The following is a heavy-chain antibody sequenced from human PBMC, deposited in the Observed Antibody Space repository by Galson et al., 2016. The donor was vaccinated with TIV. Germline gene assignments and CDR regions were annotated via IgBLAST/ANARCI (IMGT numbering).Heavy chain of an antibody. CDR3: ARDDGSTSGSNF. CDR2: INPNSGGT. J-gene: IGHJ4*02. CDR1: GYTFTDYY. V-gene: IGHV1-2*02. D-gene: IGHD3-22*01. Sequence: SVKVSCQASGYTFTDYYVHWVRQAPGQGLEWMGWINPNSGGTIYAQKFQGRVTMTRDTSISTAFMEVKKLRYDDTALYFCARDDGSTSGSNFWGQGTLVTVSS.